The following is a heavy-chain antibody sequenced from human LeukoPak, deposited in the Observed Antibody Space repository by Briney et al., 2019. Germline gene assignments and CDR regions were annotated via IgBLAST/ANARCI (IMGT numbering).Heavy chain of an antibody. CDR3: ARDCGDCGGDGVDY. D-gene: IGHD2-21*02. V-gene: IGHV1-46*01. J-gene: IGHJ4*02. CDR1: GYSFTSHY. Sequence: VSVKVSCKASGYSFTSHYMHWVRQAPGQGLEWMGLINPSGSSTLYAQKFQGRVTMTRDMSTTTVYMELSSLRSEDTAVYYCARDCGDCGGDGVDYWGQGTLVTVSS. CDR2: INPSGSST.